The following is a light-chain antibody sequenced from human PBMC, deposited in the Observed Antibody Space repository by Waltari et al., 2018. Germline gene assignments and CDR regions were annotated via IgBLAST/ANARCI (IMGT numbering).Light chain of an antibody. J-gene: IGKJ1*01. CDR2: GAS. Sequence: IVLTQSPGTLSLSTGERATLSCRAGQRVSRALAWYQQKPGQAPRLLIYGASNRATGIPDRFSGSGSGTDFSLIISRLEPEDFAVYYCQHYVSLPVTFGQGTKVEIK. CDR3: QHYVSLPVT. V-gene: IGKV3-20*01. CDR1: QRVSRA.